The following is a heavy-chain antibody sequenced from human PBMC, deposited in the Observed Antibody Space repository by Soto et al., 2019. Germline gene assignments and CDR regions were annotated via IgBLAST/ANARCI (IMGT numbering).Heavy chain of an antibody. J-gene: IGHJ6*03. Sequence: GASVKVSCKASGYTFTSYDINWVRQATGQGLGWMGWMNPNSGNTGYAQKFQGRVTMTRNTSISTAYMELSSLRSEDTAVYYCASSMVRGVTHYYYYYMDVWGKGTTVTVSS. D-gene: IGHD3-10*01. CDR3: ASSMVRGVTHYYYYYMDV. V-gene: IGHV1-8*01. CDR2: MNPNSGNT. CDR1: GYTFTSYD.